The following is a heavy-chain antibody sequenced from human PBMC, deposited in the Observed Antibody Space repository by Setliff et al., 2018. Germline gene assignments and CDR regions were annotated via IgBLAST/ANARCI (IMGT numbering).Heavy chain of an antibody. J-gene: IGHJ6*02. CDR3: ARDSRGLVPAAIEGSYYYYGMDV. CDR1: GGTFSSYD. V-gene: IGHV1-69*13. D-gene: IGHD2-2*02. Sequence: SVKVSCKASGGTFSSYDISWVRQAPGQGLEWMGRIIPIFGTANYAQKFQGRVTITADESTSTAYMELSSLRSEDTAVYYCARDSRGLVPAAIEGSYYYYGMDVWGQGTTVTVSS. CDR2: IIPIFGTA.